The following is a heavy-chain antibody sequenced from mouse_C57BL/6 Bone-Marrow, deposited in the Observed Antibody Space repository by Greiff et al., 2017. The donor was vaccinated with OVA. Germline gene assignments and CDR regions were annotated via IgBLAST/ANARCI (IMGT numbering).Heavy chain of an antibody. CDR3: AIQCYYSNYVPFAY. D-gene: IGHD2-5*01. V-gene: IGHV1-74*01. J-gene: IGHJ3*01. CDR2: IHPSDSDT. Sequence: QVQLQQPGAELVKPGASVKVSCKASGYTFTSYWMHWVKQRPGQGLEWIGRIHPSDSDTNYNQKFKGKATLTVDKSSSTAYMQLSSLTSEDSAVDYCAIQCYYSNYVPFAYWGQGTLVTVSA. CDR1: GYTFTSYW.